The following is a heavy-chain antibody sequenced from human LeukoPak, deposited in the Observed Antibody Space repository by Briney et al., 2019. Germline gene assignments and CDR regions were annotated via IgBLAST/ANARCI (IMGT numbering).Heavy chain of an antibody. CDR2: ISRDGENT. J-gene: IGHJ4*02. CDR1: GFTFSSSA. Sequence: PGGSLRLSCAASGFTFSSSAMHWVRQAPGKGFEYVSAISRDGENTFYADSVKGRFTISRDNSKNTLYLQMNSLRAEDTAVYYCARIAAAGGYFDYWGQGSLVTVSS. CDR3: ARIAAAGGYFDY. V-gene: IGHV3-64*02. D-gene: IGHD6-13*01.